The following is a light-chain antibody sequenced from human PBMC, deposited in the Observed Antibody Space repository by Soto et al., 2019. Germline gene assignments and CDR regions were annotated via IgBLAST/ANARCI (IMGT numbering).Light chain of an antibody. CDR1: QSISNH. CDR3: MQGTHWPIT. Sequence: IHMTHSPSSLSASLEDMVIMTFRASQSISNHLNWYQQKPGKAPKLLIFAASSLQSGVPSRFSGSRSGTDFALKISRVEAEDVGVYYCMQGTHWPITSGQRTPLEIK. V-gene: IGKV1-39*01. CDR2: AAS. J-gene: IGKJ5*01.